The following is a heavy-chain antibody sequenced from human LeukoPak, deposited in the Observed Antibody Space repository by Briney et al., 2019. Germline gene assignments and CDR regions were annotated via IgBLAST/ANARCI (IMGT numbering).Heavy chain of an antibody. CDR3: AREPGIAVAGNWIYFDY. CDR2: ISSNGGST. Sequence: GGSLRLSCAASGFTFSSYAMHWVRQAPGKGLEYVSAISSNGGSTYYANSVKGRFTISRDNSKNTLYLQMGSLRAEDMAVYYCAREPGIAVAGNWIYFDYWGQGTLVTVSS. D-gene: IGHD6-19*01. J-gene: IGHJ4*02. CDR1: GFTFSSYA. V-gene: IGHV3-64*01.